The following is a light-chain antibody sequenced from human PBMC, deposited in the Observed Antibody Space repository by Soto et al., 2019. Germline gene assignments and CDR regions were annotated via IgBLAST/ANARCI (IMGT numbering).Light chain of an antibody. CDR1: SSDVGGYNY. CDR3: CSYAGSYTWV. CDR2: DVS. Sequence: QSALTQPRSVSGSPGQSVTISCTGTSSDVGGYNYVSWYQQHPGKAPKLMIYDVSKRPSGVPDRFSGSKSGNTASLTISGLQAEDEADYYCCSYAGSYTWVFGTGTKVNV. V-gene: IGLV2-11*01. J-gene: IGLJ1*01.